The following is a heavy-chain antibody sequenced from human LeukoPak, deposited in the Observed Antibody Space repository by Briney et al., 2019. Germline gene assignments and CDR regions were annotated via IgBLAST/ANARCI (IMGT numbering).Heavy chain of an antibody. CDR1: GFTFSNYG. V-gene: IGHV3-33*01. CDR2: IWHDGSNK. D-gene: IGHD6-6*01. CDR3: ASLQAARGFDY. J-gene: IGHJ4*02. Sequence: GGSLRLSCTTSGFTFSNYGMHWVRQAPGKGLEWVAVIWHDGSNKYYTDSVKGRFTISRDNSKNTLYLQMNSLRPEDTAVYYCASLQAARGFDYWGQGTLVTVSS.